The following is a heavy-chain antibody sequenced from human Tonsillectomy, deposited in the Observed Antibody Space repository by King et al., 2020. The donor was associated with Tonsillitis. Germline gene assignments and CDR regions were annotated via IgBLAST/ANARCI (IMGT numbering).Heavy chain of an antibody. Sequence: EVQLVESGAEVKKPGESLKISCKGSGYSFAYYWIGWVRQMPGNGLEWMGIIFPGDSDTRYSPSFQGQVTISADKSIRTASLQWSSLKASDTAMYYCARLSGGFGEFDWFDPWGQGTLVTVSS. D-gene: IGHD3-10*01. V-gene: IGHV5-51*01. CDR1: GYSFAYYW. CDR2: IFPGDSDT. J-gene: IGHJ5*02. CDR3: ARLSGGFGEFDWFDP.